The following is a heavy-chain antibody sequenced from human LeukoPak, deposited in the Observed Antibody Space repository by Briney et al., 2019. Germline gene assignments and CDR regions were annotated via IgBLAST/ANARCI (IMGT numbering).Heavy chain of an antibody. J-gene: IGHJ4*02. V-gene: IGHV3-9*01. Sequence: GGSLRLSCAASGFTFDDYAMHWVRQAPGKGLEWVSGISWNSGSIGYADSVKGRFTISRDNAKNSLYLQMNSLRAEDTAVYYCAKGSSSGPRNYFDYWGQGTLVTVSS. D-gene: IGHD6-19*01. CDR1: GFTFDDYA. CDR2: ISWNSGSI. CDR3: AKGSSSGPRNYFDY.